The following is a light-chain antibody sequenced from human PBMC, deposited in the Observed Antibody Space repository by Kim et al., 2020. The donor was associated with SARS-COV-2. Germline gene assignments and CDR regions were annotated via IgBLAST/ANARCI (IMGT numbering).Light chain of an antibody. CDR1: SGSIDDNY. Sequence: NFMLTQPHSVSESPGKTVTISCTRSSGSIDDNYVQWYQQRPGGVPTTVIYEDDQRPSGVSDRFSGSIDNSSNSASLTISGLRNEDEADYYCQSYNRDNVLFGGGTKVTVL. CDR3: QSYNRDNVL. V-gene: IGLV6-57*04. CDR2: EDD. J-gene: IGLJ2*01.